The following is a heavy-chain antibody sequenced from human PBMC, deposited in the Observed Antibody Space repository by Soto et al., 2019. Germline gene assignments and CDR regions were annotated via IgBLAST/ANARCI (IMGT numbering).Heavy chain of an antibody. CDR3: ARDTARGYSYGAFDY. CDR1: GYTFTSYY. V-gene: IGHV1-46*01. Sequence: XSVKVSCQASGYTFTSYYMHWVREAPGQGLEWMGIINPSGGSTSYAQKFQGRVTMTRDTSTSTVYMELSSLRSEDTAVYYCARDTARGYSYGAFDYWGQGTLVTVSS. J-gene: IGHJ4*02. CDR2: INPSGGST. D-gene: IGHD5-18*01.